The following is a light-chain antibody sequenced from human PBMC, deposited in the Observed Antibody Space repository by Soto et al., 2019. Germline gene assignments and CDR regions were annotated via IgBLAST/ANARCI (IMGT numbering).Light chain of an antibody. CDR3: QQSYSTPPWK. J-gene: IGKJ1*01. CDR1: QSISSY. CDR2: AAS. Sequence: DIPMTQSPSSLSASVGDRVTITCRASQSISSYLNWYQQKPGKAPKLLIYAASSLQSGVPSRFSGSGSGTDFTLTISSLQPEDFATYYCQQSYSTPPWKFGQGTKVEIK. V-gene: IGKV1-39*01.